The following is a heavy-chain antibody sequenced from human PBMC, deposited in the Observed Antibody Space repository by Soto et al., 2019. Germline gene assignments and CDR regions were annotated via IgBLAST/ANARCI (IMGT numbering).Heavy chain of an antibody. CDR1: GGSISSYY. D-gene: IGHD3-10*01. V-gene: IGHV4-59*01. CDR3: AREYGSGSYLRGYYYYGMDV. J-gene: IGHJ6*02. CDR2: IYYSGST. Sequence: SETLSLTCTVSGGSISSYYWSWIRQPPGKGLEWIGYIYYSGSTNYNPSLKSRVTISVDTSKNQFSLKLSSVTAADTAVYYCAREYGSGSYLRGYYYYGMDVWGQGTTVTVSS.